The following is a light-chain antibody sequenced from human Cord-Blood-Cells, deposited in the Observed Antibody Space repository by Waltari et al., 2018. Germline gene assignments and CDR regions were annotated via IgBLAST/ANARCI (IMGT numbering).Light chain of an antibody. Sequence: QSALTQPASVSGSPGQSITISCTGTSSDVGGYNYVSWYQQHPGKAPKHMIYDVSKRPSGVSNRFSGSQSGNTASLTISGLQAEDEADYYCSSDTSSSTLVFGGGTKLTVL. CDR1: SSDVGGYNY. CDR2: DVS. CDR3: SSDTSSSTLV. V-gene: IGLV2-14*01. J-gene: IGLJ2*01.